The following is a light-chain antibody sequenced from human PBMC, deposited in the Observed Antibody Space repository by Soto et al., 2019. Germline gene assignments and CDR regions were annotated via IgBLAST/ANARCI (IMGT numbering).Light chain of an antibody. V-gene: IGKV3-11*01. CDR3: QERSNWPLT. J-gene: IGKJ4*01. CDR1: QSVSSY. CDR2: AAS. Sequence: EIVLTQSPATLSLSPGERATLSCRASQSVSSYLAWYQQKPGQATRLLIYAASTRATGIPARFSGSGSGTDFTLTISSREPEDFAVYYCQERSNWPLTFGGGTKVEIK.